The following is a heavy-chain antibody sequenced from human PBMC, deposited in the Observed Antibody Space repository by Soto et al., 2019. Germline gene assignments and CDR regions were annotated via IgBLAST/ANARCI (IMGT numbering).Heavy chain of an antibody. J-gene: IGHJ5*02. Sequence: SETLSLTCTVSGGSISSYHWSWIRQSPGKGLEWIGYVFYTGSTKYNPALKRRVTISVDASKNQFSLKLSSVSAADTGLYYCARSYSGTFYGYDTWGQGILVTVSS. CDR3: ARSYSGTFYGYDT. CDR2: VFYTGST. CDR1: GGSISSYH. D-gene: IGHD1-26*01. V-gene: IGHV4-59*01.